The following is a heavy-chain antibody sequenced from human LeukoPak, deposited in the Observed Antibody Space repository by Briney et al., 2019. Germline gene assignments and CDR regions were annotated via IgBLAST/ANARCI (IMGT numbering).Heavy chain of an antibody. J-gene: IGHJ4*02. D-gene: IGHD4-23*01. Sequence: SETLSLTCTVSGGSISSYYWSWIRQPPGKGLEWIGYIYNGETSNYNGGTNYNPSLKSRVTISVDTAKNQFSLRLSSVTAADTAVYYCARNYGGNGIAGYWGQGTLVTVSS. CDR1: GGSISSYY. V-gene: IGHV4-59*01. CDR2: IYNGETSNYNGGT. CDR3: ARNYGGNGIAGY.